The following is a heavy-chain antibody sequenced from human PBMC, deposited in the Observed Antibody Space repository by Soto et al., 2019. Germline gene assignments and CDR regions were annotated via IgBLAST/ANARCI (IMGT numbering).Heavy chain of an antibody. V-gene: IGHV3-23*01. J-gene: IGHJ4*02. D-gene: IGHD3-16*01. CDR1: GFIFSEYT. Sequence: GVSLRLPYKTSGFIFSEYTMSWVRKAPGKGMEWVSAIYRGGKAFYADSVRGRFTISRDNSANTVDLQMNSLRVEDSAIYYCAKDGQPDKIWVYDYWGLGTLVTVS. CDR3: AKDGQPDKIWVYDY. CDR2: IYRGGKA.